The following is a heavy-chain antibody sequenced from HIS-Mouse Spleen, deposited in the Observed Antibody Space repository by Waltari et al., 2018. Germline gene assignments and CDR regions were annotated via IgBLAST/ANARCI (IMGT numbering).Heavy chain of an antibody. Sequence: QVQLQESGPGLVKPSETLSLTCTVSGGSISSYYWSWIRQPAGKGLEWIGRIYTSGSTNYNPSLKSRVTMSVDTSKNQFSLKLSSVPAADTAVYYCARSGELGATTPYYFDYWGQGTLVTVSS. CDR1: GGSISSYY. J-gene: IGHJ4*02. CDR3: ARSGELGATTPYYFDY. D-gene: IGHD1-26*01. CDR2: IYTSGST. V-gene: IGHV4-4*07.